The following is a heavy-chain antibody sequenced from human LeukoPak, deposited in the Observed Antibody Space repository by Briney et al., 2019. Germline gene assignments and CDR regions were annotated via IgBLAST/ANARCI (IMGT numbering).Heavy chain of an antibody. CDR3: ARGDPRLRLLGY. CDR1: GYTFSGYY. Sequence: ASVKVSCKASGYTFSGYYVHWVRQAPGQGLEWMGWINPNSGGTNYTQGFQGRVTITRNTSISTAYMELTTLTFDDTAVYYCARGDPRLRLLGYWGQGTPVTVSS. J-gene: IGHJ4*02. D-gene: IGHD5-12*01. CDR2: INPNSGGT. V-gene: IGHV1-2*02.